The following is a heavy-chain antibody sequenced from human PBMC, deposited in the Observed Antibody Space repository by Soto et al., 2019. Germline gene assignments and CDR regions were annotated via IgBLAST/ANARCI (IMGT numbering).Heavy chain of an antibody. D-gene: IGHD2-2*01. CDR3: ARGIGYQLLDFDY. Sequence: PSDTLSLTCTVSGGSISSYYWSWIRQPPGKGLEWIGYIYYSGSTNYNPSLKSRVTISVDTSKNQFSLKLSSVTAADTAVYYCARGIGYQLLDFDYWGQGTLVTVSS. V-gene: IGHV4-59*01. CDR2: IYYSGST. CDR1: GGSISSYY. J-gene: IGHJ4*02.